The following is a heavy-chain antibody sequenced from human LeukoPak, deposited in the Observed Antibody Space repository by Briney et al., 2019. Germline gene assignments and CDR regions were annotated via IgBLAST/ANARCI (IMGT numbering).Heavy chain of an antibody. CDR3: AKDLSQLLWFGEYSPPFDY. CDR1: GFTFSSYS. Sequence: PGGSLRLSCAASGFTFSSYSMNWVRQAPGKGLEWVSSISSSSSYIYYADSVKGRFTISRDNSKNTLYLQMNSLRAEDTAVYYCAKDLSQLLWFGEYSPPFDYWGQGTLVTVSS. J-gene: IGHJ4*02. D-gene: IGHD3-10*01. V-gene: IGHV3-21*04. CDR2: ISSSSSYI.